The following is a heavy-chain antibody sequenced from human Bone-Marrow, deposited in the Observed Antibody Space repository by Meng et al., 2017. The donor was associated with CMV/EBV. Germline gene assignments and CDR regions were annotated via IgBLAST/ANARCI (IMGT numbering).Heavy chain of an antibody. D-gene: IGHD3-22*01. CDR2: IYYSGST. CDR3: ARDWVSYDSSGYALDI. V-gene: IGHV4-59*12. Sequence: SETLSLTCTVSGGSISIYYWSWIRQPPGKGLEWIGYIYYSGSTNYNPSLKSRVTISVDTSKNQFSLELRSVTAADTAVYYCARDWVSYDSSGYALDIWGQGTVVTVSS. CDR1: GGSISIYY. J-gene: IGHJ3*02.